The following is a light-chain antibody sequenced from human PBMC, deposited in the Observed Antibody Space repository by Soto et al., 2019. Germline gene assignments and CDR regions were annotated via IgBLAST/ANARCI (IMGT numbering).Light chain of an antibody. CDR1: QTFTNNY. CDR2: GAS. V-gene: IGKV3-20*01. J-gene: IGKJ2*01. Sequence: EIVLTQCPGTVSLSPGERAILSCRASQTFTNNYLAWYQQKPGQAPRLLIYGASNRATGIPDRFSGSGSGTDFTLIISGLEPEDSAVYYCQQYGSSPYTFGQGTKLEIK. CDR3: QQYGSSPYT.